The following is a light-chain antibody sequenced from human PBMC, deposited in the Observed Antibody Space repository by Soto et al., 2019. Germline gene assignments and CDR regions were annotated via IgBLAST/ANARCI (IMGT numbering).Light chain of an antibody. Sequence: ALTQPASVSGSPGQSITISCTGTNSDVGGYNYVSWYQQHPGKAPKLMIYEVSNRPSGVSNRFSGSKSGNTASLTISGLQAEDEADYYCSSYTSSGTRVFGTGTKVTVL. CDR1: NSDVGGYNY. V-gene: IGLV2-14*01. CDR3: SSYTSSGTRV. CDR2: EVS. J-gene: IGLJ1*01.